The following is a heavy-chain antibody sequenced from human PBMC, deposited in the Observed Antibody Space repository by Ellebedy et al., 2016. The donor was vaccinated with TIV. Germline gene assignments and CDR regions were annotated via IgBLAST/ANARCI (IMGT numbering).Heavy chain of an antibody. CDR2: ISGSGGST. CDR3: ASGSLGYSYGHDY. CDR1: GFTFSSYA. J-gene: IGHJ4*02. D-gene: IGHD5-18*01. Sequence: PGGSLRLSCAASGFTFSSYAMSWVRQAPGKGLEWVSAISGSGGSTYYADSVKGRFTISRHNSKNTLYLQMNSLRAEDTAVYYCASGSLGYSYGHDYWGQGTLVTVSS. V-gene: IGHV3-23*01.